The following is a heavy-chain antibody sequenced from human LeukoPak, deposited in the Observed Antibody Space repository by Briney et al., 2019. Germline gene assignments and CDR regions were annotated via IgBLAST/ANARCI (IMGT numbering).Heavy chain of an antibody. CDR2: IYYSGST. CDR1: GGSIRSSSYY. D-gene: IGHD1-1*01. V-gene: IGHV4-39*01. J-gene: IGHJ5*02. Sequence: SETPSLTCTVSGGSIRSSSYYWGWVRPPPGKGLGWIGNIYYSGSTYYSPSLKSRVTISVDTSKNQFSLKLSSVTAADTAVYYCARPVPSRLGWFDPWGQGTLVTVSS. CDR3: ARPVPSRLGWFDP.